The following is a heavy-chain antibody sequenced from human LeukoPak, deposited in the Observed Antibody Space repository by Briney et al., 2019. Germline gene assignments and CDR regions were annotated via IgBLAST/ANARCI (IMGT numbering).Heavy chain of an antibody. CDR3: ARDLAPRSFDY. D-gene: IGHD5-24*01. Sequence: PGGSLRLSCAASGFTFSDYYMNWIRQAPGKGLEWVSSISSISTYSAYADSLRGRFTFSRDNSTTSLYLQMDSLRVEDTAVYYCARDLAPRSFDYWGQGTLVTVSS. CDR2: ISSIST. CDR1: GFTFSDYY. V-gene: IGHV3-11*06. J-gene: IGHJ4*02.